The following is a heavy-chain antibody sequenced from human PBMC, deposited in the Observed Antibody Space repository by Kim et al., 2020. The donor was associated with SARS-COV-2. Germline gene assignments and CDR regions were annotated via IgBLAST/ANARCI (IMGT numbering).Heavy chain of an antibody. CDR2: FDPEDGET. D-gene: IGHD4-17*01. J-gene: IGHJ6*02. Sequence: ASVKVSCKVSGYTLTELSMHWVRQAPGKGLEWMGGFDPEDGETIYAQKFQGRVTMTEDTSTDTAYMELSSLRSEDTAVYYCATEAVTTGGHLYYYYGMDVWGQGTTVTVSS. CDR3: ATEAVTTGGHLYYYYGMDV. CDR1: GYTLTELS. V-gene: IGHV1-24*01.